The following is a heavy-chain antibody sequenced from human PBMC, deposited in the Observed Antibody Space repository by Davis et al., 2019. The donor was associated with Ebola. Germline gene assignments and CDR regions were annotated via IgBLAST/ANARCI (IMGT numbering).Heavy chain of an antibody. CDR1: GFTFSTYS. J-gene: IGHJ6*04. CDR3: ARGSVVVVAAAWRYYYGMDV. CDR2: ISSDSDYI. Sequence: GGSLRLSCAASGFTFSTYSMSWVRQAPGKGLEWVSSISSDSDYIYYADSAKGRFTISRDNAKNSLYLQMNSLRAEDTAVYYCARGSVVVVAAAWRYYYGMDVWGKGTTVTVSS. D-gene: IGHD2-15*01. V-gene: IGHV3-21*04.